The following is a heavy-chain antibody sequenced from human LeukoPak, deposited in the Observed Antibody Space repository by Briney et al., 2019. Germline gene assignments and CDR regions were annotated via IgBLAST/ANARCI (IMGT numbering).Heavy chain of an antibody. CDR2: INPNSGGA. CDR3: ARQASGGWYYDY. J-gene: IGHJ4*02. V-gene: IGHV1-2*02. Sequence: ASVKVSCKASGYTFTVYYMHWVRQGPGQGLEWMGWINPNSGGAHYAQKFQGRVSMTRDTSISTIYMELSRLTSDDTAVYYCARQASGGWYYDYWGQGTPVTVSS. D-gene: IGHD6-19*01. CDR1: GYTFTVYY.